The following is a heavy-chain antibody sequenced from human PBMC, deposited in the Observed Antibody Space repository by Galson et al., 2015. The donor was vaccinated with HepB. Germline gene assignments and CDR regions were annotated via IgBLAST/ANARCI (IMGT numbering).Heavy chain of an antibody. J-gene: IGHJ5*02. CDR3: ARDVAGNCSSTSCYTWGWFDP. D-gene: IGHD2-2*02. Sequence: SVKVSCKASGYTFTSYYMHWVRQAPGQGLEWMGIINPSGGSTSYAQKFQGRVTMTRDTSTSTVYMELSSLRSEDTAVYYCARDVAGNCSSTSCYTWGWFDPWGQGTLVTVSS. CDR2: INPSGGST. CDR1: GYTFTSYY. V-gene: IGHV1-46*01.